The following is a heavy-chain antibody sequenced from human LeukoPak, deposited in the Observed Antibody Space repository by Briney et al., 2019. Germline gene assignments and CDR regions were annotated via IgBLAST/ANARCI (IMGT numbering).Heavy chain of an antibody. Sequence: ASVKVSCKASGYTFTGYYMHWVRQAPGQGLEWMGWINPNSGGTTYAQKFQGRVTMARDTSISTAYMELSGLRSDDTAVYYCARADSVVVPAARSIRFDPWGQGTLVTVSS. D-gene: IGHD2-2*01. V-gene: IGHV1-2*02. J-gene: IGHJ5*02. CDR2: INPNSGGT. CDR3: ARADSVVVPAARSIRFDP. CDR1: GYTFTGYY.